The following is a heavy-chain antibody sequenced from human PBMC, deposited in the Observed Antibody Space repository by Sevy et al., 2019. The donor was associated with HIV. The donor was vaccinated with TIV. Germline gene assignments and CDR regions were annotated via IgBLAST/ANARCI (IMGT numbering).Heavy chain of an antibody. CDR3: ATSPPRAYSSGWSRFDY. CDR2: IWFDGSNT. CDR1: GFTFSTYG. V-gene: IGHV3-33*01. D-gene: IGHD6-19*01. J-gene: IGHJ4*02. Sequence: GGSLRLSCAASGFTFSTYGMHWVRQAPGKGLEWVAVIWFDGSNTYYADSVKGRFTISRDIAKNTLHLQMNSLRAEDTAVYYCATSPPRAYSSGWSRFDYWGQGTLVTVSS.